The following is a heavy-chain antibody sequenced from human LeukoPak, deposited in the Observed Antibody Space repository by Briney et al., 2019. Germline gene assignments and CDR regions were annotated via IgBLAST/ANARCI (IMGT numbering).Heavy chain of an antibody. D-gene: IGHD2/OR15-2a*01. Sequence: GGSLTLSCAAAELSFSGYAMSWVRQAPGKGLEWLSSISASGGRTYYANSVKGRFTMARDNSKNTVFLQMSSLRAEDTTVYDCAKGRCFNIRCNDAFDIWGQGTMVTVSS. J-gene: IGHJ3*02. V-gene: IGHV3-23*01. CDR3: AKGRCFNIRCNDAFDI. CDR2: ISASGGRT. CDR1: ELSFSGYA.